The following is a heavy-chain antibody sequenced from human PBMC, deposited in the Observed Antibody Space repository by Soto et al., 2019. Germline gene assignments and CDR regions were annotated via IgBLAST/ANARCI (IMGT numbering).Heavy chain of an antibody. Sequence: ASVNVSCKLSGYSLSDLSIHWVRQAPGKGLEWMGGLDAEDGETIYAQELQGRGTMTEDTSTDTAYMELSSLTSEDTAMYYCATLPRTIERTPAAIWSFDSWGQGTLVTVSS. V-gene: IGHV1-24*01. CDR3: ATLPRTIERTPAAIWSFDS. CDR1: GYSLSDLS. J-gene: IGHJ4*02. D-gene: IGHD2-2*01. CDR2: LDAEDGET.